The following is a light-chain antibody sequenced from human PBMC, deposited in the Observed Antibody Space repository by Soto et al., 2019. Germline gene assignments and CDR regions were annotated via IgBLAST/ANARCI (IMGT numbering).Light chain of an antibody. CDR1: QSVSSSY. Sequence: EIGLTQSPGTLSLSPGERATLSCWASQSVSSSYLAWYQQKPGQAPRLLIYGASSRATGIPDRFSGSGFGTDFTLTISRLEPEDFAVYYCQQYGSSITFGQGTRLEI. CDR2: GAS. J-gene: IGKJ5*01. CDR3: QQYGSSIT. V-gene: IGKV3-20*01.